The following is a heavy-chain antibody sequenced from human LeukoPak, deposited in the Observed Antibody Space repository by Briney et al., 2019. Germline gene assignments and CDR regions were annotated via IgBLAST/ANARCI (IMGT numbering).Heavy chain of an antibody. CDR2: INPNSGGT. CDR1: GYTFTGYY. J-gene: IGHJ6*02. CDR3: ARGDQYDSSGEYYYYGMDV. D-gene: IGHD3-22*01. Sequence: ASVKVSCKASGYTFTGYYMHWVRQAPGQGLEWMGWINPNSGGTNYAQKFRGRVTMTRDTSISTAYMELSRLRSDDTAVYYCARGDQYDSSGEYYYYGMDVWGQGTTVTVSS. V-gene: IGHV1-2*02.